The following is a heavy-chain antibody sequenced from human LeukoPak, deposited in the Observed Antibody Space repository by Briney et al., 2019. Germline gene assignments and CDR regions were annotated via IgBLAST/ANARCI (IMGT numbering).Heavy chain of an antibody. J-gene: IGHJ5*02. CDR1: GGSFGGYY. D-gene: IGHD5-18*01. Sequence: SETLSLTCAVYGGSFGGYYWSWIRQPPGKGLEWIGEINHSGSTNYNPSLKSRVTISVDTSKNQFSLKLSSVTAADTAVYYCARYYSYGYIGWFDPWAREPWSPSPQ. CDR3: ARYYSYGYIGWFDP. V-gene: IGHV4-34*01. CDR2: INHSGST.